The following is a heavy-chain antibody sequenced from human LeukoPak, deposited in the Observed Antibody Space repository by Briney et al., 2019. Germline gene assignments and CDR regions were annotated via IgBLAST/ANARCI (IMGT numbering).Heavy chain of an antibody. CDR3: AREYSGFDY. Sequence: SETLALTCTVSGDPISGYSNYKWSWIRQPPGKGLEWIGCIYYHGSTNYNPSLKSRVTISVDTSKNQFSLKLSSVTAADTAVYYCAREYSGFDYWGQGTLVTVSS. D-gene: IGHD6-13*01. J-gene: IGHJ4*02. CDR1: GDPISGYSNYK. CDR2: IYYHGST. V-gene: IGHV4-61*01.